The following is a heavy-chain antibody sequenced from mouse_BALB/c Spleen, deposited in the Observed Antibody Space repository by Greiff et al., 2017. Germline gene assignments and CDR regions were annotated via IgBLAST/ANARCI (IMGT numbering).Heavy chain of an antibody. J-gene: IGHJ4*01. CDR3: ARAAIYYGNYAMDY. CDR2: ISYSGST. CDR1: GYSITSDYA. V-gene: IGHV3-2*02. D-gene: IGHD2-1*01. Sequence: EVQRVESGPGLVKPSQSLSLTCTVTGYSITSDYAWNWIRQFPGNKLEWMGYISYSGSTSYNPSLKSRISITRDTSKNQFFLQLNSVTTEDTATYYCARAAIYYGNYAMDYWGQGTSVTVSS.